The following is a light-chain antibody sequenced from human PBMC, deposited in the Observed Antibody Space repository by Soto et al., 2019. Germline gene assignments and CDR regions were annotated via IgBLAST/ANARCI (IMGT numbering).Light chain of an antibody. J-gene: IGKJ3*01. CDR3: QQYGTLPTT. CDR2: GAS. CDR1: QSFSGTY. Sequence: EIVLTQPPGTLSLSPGERATLSCSASQSFSGTYLAWYQQTPGQAPRLLIYGASSRAAGIPDRFGGSGSGTDFTLTISRLEPEDFTVYYCQQYGTLPTTFGPGTKVDL. V-gene: IGKV3-20*01.